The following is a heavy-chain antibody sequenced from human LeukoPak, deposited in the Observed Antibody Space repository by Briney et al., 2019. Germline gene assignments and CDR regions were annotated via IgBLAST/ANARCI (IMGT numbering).Heavy chain of an antibody. J-gene: IGHJ4*02. V-gene: IGHV1-69*13. D-gene: IGHD3-9*01. CDR1: GYTFINYY. CDR2: IIPIFGTA. Sequence: SVKVSCKASGYTFINYYMHWVRQAPGQGLEWMGGIIPIFGTANYAQKFQGRVTITADESTSTAYMELSSLRSEDTAVYYCARRHNNYDILTGYELDYWGLGTLVTVSS. CDR3: ARRHNNYDILTGYELDY.